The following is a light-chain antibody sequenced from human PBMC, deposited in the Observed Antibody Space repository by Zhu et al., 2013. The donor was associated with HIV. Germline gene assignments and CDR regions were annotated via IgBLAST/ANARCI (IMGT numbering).Light chain of an antibody. CDR2: GAS. CDR3: QQYDNWPPYS. V-gene: IGKV3-15*01. J-gene: IGKJ2*03. Sequence: EIVLTQSPATLSLSPGERATLSCRASQSVSSYLAWYQQKPGQAPRLLIYGASTRATGIPARFSGSGFATEFTLTISSLQSEDFAVYYCQQYDNWPPYSFGQGTKLEIK. CDR1: QSVSSY.